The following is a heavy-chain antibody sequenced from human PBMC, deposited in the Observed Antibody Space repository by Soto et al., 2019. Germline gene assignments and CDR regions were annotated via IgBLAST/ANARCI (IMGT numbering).Heavy chain of an antibody. CDR1: GYSFTSYW. D-gene: IGHD6-13*01. CDR2: IYPGDSGT. Sequence: GDSLKISCKGSGYSFTSYWIGWVRQMPVKGLEWMGVIYPGDSGTTYSPSFQDQVTISADKSISTASQQFSSLTASDTALYYCARFNASSSCYHDMDVWGRVTTVTVSS. V-gene: IGHV5-51*01. CDR3: ARFNASSSCYHDMDV. J-gene: IGHJ6*02.